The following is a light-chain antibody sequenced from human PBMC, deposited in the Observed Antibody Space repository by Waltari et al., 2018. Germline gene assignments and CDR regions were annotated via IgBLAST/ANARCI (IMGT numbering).Light chain of an antibody. J-gene: IGKJ5*01. Sequence: AIQFTQYQSSLSASVGDRVTITCRASQGIISGLAWYQQKPGKAPKILIYDASSLESGVPSRVSGSGSGTEFTLTISSLQPEDFATYYCQQFNNYPFTFGQGTRLEIK. CDR2: DAS. V-gene: IGKV1D-13*01. CDR1: QGIISG. CDR3: QQFNNYPFT.